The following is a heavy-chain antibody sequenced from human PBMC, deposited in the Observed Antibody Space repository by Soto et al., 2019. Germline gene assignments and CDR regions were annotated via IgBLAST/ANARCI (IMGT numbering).Heavy chain of an antibody. CDR2: IIPITDTA. CDR3: ATLVPAPIKLFPRLGWSDP. D-gene: IGHD2-2*02. V-gene: IGHV1-69*13. CDR1: GGTFSSET. J-gene: IGHJ5*02. Sequence: GASVKVSCKASGGTFSSETLTWLRQAPGQGLEWMGGIIPITDTANYAQKFQGRVTITADESTSTVYMELSSLRSEDTAVYYCATLVPAPIKLFPRLGWSDPWGQATLVSVFS.